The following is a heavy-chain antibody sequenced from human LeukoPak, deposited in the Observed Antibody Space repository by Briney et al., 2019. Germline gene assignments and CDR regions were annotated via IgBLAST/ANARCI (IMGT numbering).Heavy chain of an antibody. D-gene: IGHD1-26*01. Sequence: GGSLRLSCAASGFTFSDSSMHWVRRASGEGLEWVGRVRDKTNSYATGYGESVKGRFTISRDDSKNTAYLEMSSLRVEDTAVYYCTRQRPQTGSLDYWGQGALVTVSS. CDR1: GFTFSDSS. V-gene: IGHV3-73*01. J-gene: IGHJ4*02. CDR2: VRDKTNSYAT. CDR3: TRQRPQTGSLDY.